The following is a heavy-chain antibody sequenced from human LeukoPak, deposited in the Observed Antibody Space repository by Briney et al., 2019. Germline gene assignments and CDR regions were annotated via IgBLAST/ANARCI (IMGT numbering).Heavy chain of an antibody. CDR3: ARDSPYDFWSGYSPPGMDV. D-gene: IGHD3-3*01. CDR1: GGSISSGGYY. Sequence: SETLSLTCTVSGGSISSGGYYWSWIRPHPGKGLEWIGYIYYSGSTYYNPSLKSRVTISVDTSKNQFSLKLSSVTAADTAVYYCARDSPYDFWSGYSPPGMDVWGQGTTVTVSS. V-gene: IGHV4-31*03. CDR2: IYYSGST. J-gene: IGHJ6*02.